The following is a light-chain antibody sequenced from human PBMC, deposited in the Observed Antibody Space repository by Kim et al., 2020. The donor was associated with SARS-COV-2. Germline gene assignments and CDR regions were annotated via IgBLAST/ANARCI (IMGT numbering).Light chain of an antibody. CDR3: CSYAGSSTWV. V-gene: IGLV2-23*01. J-gene: IGLJ3*02. Sequence: GQSVTISGTGTSSDVGSYTLVSWYQQHPGKAPKLMIYEGSKRPSGVSNRFSGSKSGNTASLTISGLQAEDEADYYCCSYAGSSTWVFGGGTQLTVL. CDR1: SSDVGSYTL. CDR2: EGS.